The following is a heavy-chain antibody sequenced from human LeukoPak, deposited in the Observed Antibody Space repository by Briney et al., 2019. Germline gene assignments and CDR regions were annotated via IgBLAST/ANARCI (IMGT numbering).Heavy chain of an antibody. V-gene: IGHV3-21*01. CDR3: AREVLTWSDAFDI. D-gene: IGHD2-15*01. J-gene: IGHJ3*02. CDR2: ISSSSYI. CDR1: GFTFSSYS. Sequence: GGSLRLSCAASGFTFSSYSMNWVRQAPGRGLEWVSSISSSSYIYYADSVKGRFTISRDNAKNSLYLQMNSLRAEDTAVYYCAREVLTWSDAFDIWGQGTMVTVSS.